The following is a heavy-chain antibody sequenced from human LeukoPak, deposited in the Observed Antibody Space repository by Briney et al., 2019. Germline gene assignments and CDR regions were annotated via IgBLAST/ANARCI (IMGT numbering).Heavy chain of an antibody. CDR1: EFSFRNYA. J-gene: IGHJ4*02. V-gene: IGHV3-23*01. Sequence: GGSLRLSCAASEFSFRNYAMSWVRQAPGKGLEWVSSISDSGGATCYADSVKGRFTISRDNSRNTLYLQLNSLGADDTAVYYCAKIAPWGAVTTTDGFDYWGQGTLVTVSS. D-gene: IGHD4-17*01. CDR2: ISDSGGAT. CDR3: AKIAPWGAVTTTDGFDY.